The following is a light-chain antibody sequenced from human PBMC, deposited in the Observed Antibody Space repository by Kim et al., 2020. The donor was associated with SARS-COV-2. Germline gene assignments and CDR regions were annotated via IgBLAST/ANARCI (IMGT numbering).Light chain of an antibody. Sequence: GQTITISCTGTSSNVGTNNLVSWYQLHPAKLPKLMIYEVNKRPAGVSNLFSGSKSGNTTSLTISWLQAEDEADYYCCSYTSSSTLLFGGGTQLTVL. CDR3: CSYTSSSTLL. CDR2: EVN. V-gene: IGLV2-23*02. CDR1: SSNVGTNNL. J-gene: IGLJ2*01.